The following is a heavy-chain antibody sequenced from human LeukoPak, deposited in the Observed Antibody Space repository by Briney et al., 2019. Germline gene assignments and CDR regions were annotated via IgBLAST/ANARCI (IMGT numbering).Heavy chain of an antibody. Sequence: PGGSLRLSCAASGFTFSSYAMHWVRQAPGKGLEYVSGIRSNGGSTYYANSVKGRFTISRDNSKNTLYLQMGSLRAEDMAVYYCARAYYGDYDFDYWGQGTLVTVSS. V-gene: IGHV3-64*01. CDR3: ARAYYGDYDFDY. CDR1: GFTFSSYA. J-gene: IGHJ4*02. D-gene: IGHD4-17*01. CDR2: IRSNGGST.